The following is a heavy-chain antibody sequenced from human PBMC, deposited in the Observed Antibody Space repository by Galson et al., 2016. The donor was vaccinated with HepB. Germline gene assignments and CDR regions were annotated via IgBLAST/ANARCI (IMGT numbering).Heavy chain of an antibody. D-gene: IGHD1-1*01. V-gene: IGHV4-39*01. CDR2: ISYRGTT. CDR1: GDSITSSGYF. CDR3: ARSVNEAFDI. Sequence: ETLSLTCNVSGDSITSSGYFWGWIRQPPGKGLVWIGAISYRGTTYDYPSLKSRLTVSVDTSKNQFSLKLSSVTAADTAVYYCARSVNEAFDIWGQGTMVTVSS. J-gene: IGHJ3*02.